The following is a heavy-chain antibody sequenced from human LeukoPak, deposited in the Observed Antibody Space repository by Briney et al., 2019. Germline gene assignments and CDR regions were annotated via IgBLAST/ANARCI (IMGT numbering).Heavy chain of an antibody. Sequence: QTGGSLRLSCAASGFTFSVYWMSWVRQAPGKGLEWVANIKEDGSEKYYVDSVKGRFTISRDNAKNSLYLQMNSLRAEDTAVYYCARDRSSYGTYWGQGTLVTVSS. CDR2: IKEDGSEK. D-gene: IGHD5-18*01. CDR3: ARDRSSYGTY. J-gene: IGHJ4*02. V-gene: IGHV3-7*04. CDR1: GFTFSVYW.